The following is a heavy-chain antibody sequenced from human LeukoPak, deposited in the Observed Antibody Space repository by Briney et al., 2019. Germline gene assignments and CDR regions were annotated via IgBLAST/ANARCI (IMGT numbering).Heavy chain of an antibody. V-gene: IGHV1-2*02. J-gene: IGHJ3*02. CDR1: GYTFTGYY. Sequence: ASVKVSCKASGYTFTGYYMHWVRQAPGQGLEWMGWINPNSGGTNYAQKFQGRVTMTRDTSISTAYMELSRLRSDDTAVYYCARADIVLTVGGDAFDIWGQGTMVTVSS. CDR2: INPNSGGT. D-gene: IGHD2-8*01. CDR3: ARADIVLTVGGDAFDI.